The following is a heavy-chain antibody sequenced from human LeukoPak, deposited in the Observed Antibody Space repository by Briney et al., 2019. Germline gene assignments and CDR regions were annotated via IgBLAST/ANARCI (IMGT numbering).Heavy chain of an antibody. CDR2: ISAYNGNT. Sequence: ASVKVSCKASGYTFTSYGISWVRQAPGQGLEWMGWISAYNGNTNYAQKLQGRVTMTTDTSTSTAYMELRSLRSDDTAVYYCAREEKQSSSWYGYFQHWGQGTLVTVSS. D-gene: IGHD6-13*01. J-gene: IGHJ1*01. CDR1: GYTFTSYG. CDR3: AREEKQSSSWYGYFQH. V-gene: IGHV1-18*01.